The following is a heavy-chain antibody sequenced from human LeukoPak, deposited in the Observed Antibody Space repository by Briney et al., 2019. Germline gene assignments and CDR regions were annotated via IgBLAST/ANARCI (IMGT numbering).Heavy chain of an antibody. D-gene: IGHD2-21*01. CDR1: GGSFSGHY. CDR3: ASYSQTFDY. Sequence: ASETLSLTCAVYGGSFSGHYWSWIRQPPGKGLEWIGEINHSGSTNYNPSLKSRVTLSVDTSKNQFSLKLSSVTAADTAVYYCASYSQTFDYWGQGTLVTVSS. CDR2: INHSGST. V-gene: IGHV4-34*01. J-gene: IGHJ4*02.